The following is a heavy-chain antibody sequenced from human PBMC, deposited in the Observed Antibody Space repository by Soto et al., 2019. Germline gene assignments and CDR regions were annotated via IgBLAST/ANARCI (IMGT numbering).Heavy chain of an antibody. CDR2: ISAYKGNT. V-gene: IGHV1-18*01. Sequence: QVQLVQSGAEVKKPVASVKVSCKASGYAFTSYCISWVRQAPGQGLEMMGRISAYKGNTNYAQKFPGRVTVTTDTSTSTAYMALTSLPSHDSTVNYWARVVAALGHGFAPWGQGTLVTVSS. CDR3: ARVVAALGHGFAP. CDR1: GYAFTSYC. J-gene: IGHJ5*02. D-gene: IGHD2-21*01.